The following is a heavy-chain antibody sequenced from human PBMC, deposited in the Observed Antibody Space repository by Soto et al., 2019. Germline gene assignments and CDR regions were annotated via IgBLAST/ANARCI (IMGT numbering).Heavy chain of an antibody. CDR3: ARTASGYSSSWYGSYYYCGMDV. CDR2: IIPIFGTA. J-gene: IGHJ6*02. V-gene: IGHV1-69*13. Sequence: SVKVSCKASGGTFSSYAISWVRQAPGQGLEWMGGIIPIFGTANYAQKFQGRVTITADESTSTAYMELSSLRSEDTAVYYCARTASGYSSSWYGSYYYCGMDVWGQGTTVTVSS. D-gene: IGHD6-13*01. CDR1: GGTFSSYA.